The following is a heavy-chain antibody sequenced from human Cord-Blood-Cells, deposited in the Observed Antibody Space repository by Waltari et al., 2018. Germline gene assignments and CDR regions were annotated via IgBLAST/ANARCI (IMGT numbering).Heavy chain of an antibody. CDR2: IYYSGST. D-gene: IGHD1-26*01. CDR3: ARGPKWELLKSNDAFDI. J-gene: IGHJ3*02. V-gene: IGHV4-61*01. CDR1: GGSVSSGSYY. Sequence: QVQLQESGPGLVKPSETLSLTCTVAGGSVSSGSYYLRWTPQPPGKGLEWIGYIYYSGSTNYNPSLKSLVTISVDTSKNQFSLKLSSVTAADTAVYYCARGPKWELLKSNDAFDIWGQGTMVTVSS.